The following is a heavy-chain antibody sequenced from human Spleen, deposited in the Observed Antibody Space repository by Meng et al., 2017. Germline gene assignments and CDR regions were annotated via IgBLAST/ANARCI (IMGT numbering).Heavy chain of an antibody. Sequence: GESLKISCAASGFTFSSYAMHWVRQAPGKGLEWVSYISSSGSTIYYADSVKGRFTISRDNAKNSLYLQMNSLRAEDTAVYYCAREAYGDYYFDYWGQGTLVTVSS. CDR3: AREAYGDYYFDY. D-gene: IGHD4-17*01. CDR2: ISSSGSTI. V-gene: IGHV3-48*03. J-gene: IGHJ4*02. CDR1: GFTFSSYA.